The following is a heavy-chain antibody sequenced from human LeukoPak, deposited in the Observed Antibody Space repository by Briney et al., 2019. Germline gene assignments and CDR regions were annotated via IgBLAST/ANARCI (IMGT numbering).Heavy chain of an antibody. CDR3: ARDTETYCGGDCYGYWFDY. Sequence: GASVKVSCKASGYTFTSYDINWVRQATGQGLEWMGRIIPILGIANYAQKFQGRVTITADKSTSTAYMELSSLRSEDTAVYYCARDTETYCGGDCYGYWFDYWGQGTLVTVSS. J-gene: IGHJ4*02. D-gene: IGHD2-21*01. CDR1: GYTFTSYD. V-gene: IGHV1-69*04. CDR2: IIPILGIA.